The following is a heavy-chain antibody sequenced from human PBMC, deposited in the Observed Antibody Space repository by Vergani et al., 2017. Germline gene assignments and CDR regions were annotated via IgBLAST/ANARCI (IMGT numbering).Heavy chain of an antibody. V-gene: IGHV5-51*01. CDR3: AGLGPSWNYEWEFDY. D-gene: IGHD1-7*01. CDR1: GYSFTSYW. CDR2: IYPGDSDT. J-gene: IGHJ4*02. Sequence: EVQLVQSGAEVKKSGESLKIFCKGSGYSFTSYWIGWVRQMPGKGLEWMGIIYPGDSDTRYSPSFQGQVTISADKSISTAYLQWSSLKASDTAMYYWAGLGPSWNYEWEFDYWGQGTLVTVSS.